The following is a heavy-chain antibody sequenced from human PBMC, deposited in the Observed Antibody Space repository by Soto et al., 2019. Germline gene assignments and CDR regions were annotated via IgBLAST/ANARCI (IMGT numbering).Heavy chain of an antibody. CDR3: ARSSSGYLSHYYYGMDV. J-gene: IGHJ6*02. V-gene: IGHV1-69*13. D-gene: IGHD3-22*01. CDR1: GGTFSSYA. CDR2: IIPIFGTA. Sequence: SVKVSCKASGGTFSSYAISWVRQAPGQGLEWMGGIIPIFGTANYAQKFQGRVTITADESTSTAYMELSSLRSDDTAVYYCARSSSGYLSHYYYGMDVWGQGTTVTVSS.